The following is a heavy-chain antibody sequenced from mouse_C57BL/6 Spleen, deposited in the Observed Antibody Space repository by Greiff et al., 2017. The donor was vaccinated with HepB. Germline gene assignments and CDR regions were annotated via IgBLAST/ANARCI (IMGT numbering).Heavy chain of an antibody. CDR1: GYTFTSYW. D-gene: IGHD3-2*02. CDR2: IDPSDSYT. J-gene: IGHJ3*01. V-gene: IGHV1-59*01. Sequence: VQLQQPGAELVRPGTSVKLSCKASGYTFTSYWMHWVKQRPGQGLEWIGVIDPSDSYTNYNQKFKGKATLTVDTSSSTAYMQLSSLTSEDSAVYYCARGDSSGYRFAYWGQGTLVTVS. CDR3: ARGDSSGYRFAY.